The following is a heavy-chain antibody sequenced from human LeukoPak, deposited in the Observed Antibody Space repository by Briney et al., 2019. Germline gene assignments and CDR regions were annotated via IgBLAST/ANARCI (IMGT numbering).Heavy chain of an antibody. Sequence: PSETLSLTXTVSGGSIRSSSYYWGWIRQPPGKGLEWIGSIYYSGSTYYNPSLKSRVTISVDTSKNQFSLKLSSVTAADTAVYYCARPRLGIAAAGSDYWGQGTLVTVSS. V-gene: IGHV4-39*01. D-gene: IGHD6-13*01. J-gene: IGHJ4*02. CDR3: ARPRLGIAAAGSDY. CDR1: GGSIRSSSYY. CDR2: IYYSGST.